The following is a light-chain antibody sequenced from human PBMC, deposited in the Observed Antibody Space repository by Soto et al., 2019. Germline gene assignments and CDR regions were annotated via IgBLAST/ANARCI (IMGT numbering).Light chain of an antibody. V-gene: IGLV2-14*01. Sequence: QSALTQPASVSGSPGQSITISCTGTSSDVGGYNYVSWYQQHPGKAPKLMIYDVNYRPSGVSNRFSGSKSGNTASLTISGLQAEDEADYYCSSHTSRSTLVVFGGGTKLTVL. CDR2: DVN. J-gene: IGLJ2*01. CDR3: SSHTSRSTLVV. CDR1: SSDVGGYNY.